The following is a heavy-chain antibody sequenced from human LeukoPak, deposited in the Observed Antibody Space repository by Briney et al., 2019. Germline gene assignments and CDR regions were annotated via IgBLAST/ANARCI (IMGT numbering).Heavy chain of an antibody. CDR3: AKDLDAQGDYGDYTPFDY. Sequence: GGSLRLSCAASGFPFSSYAMSWLRQAPGKGLEWVSAISGSGGSTYYADSVKGRFTISRDNSKNTLYLQMNSLRAEDTAVYYCAKDLDAQGDYGDYTPFDYWGQGTLVTVSS. D-gene: IGHD4-17*01. CDR2: ISGSGGST. V-gene: IGHV3-23*01. J-gene: IGHJ4*02. CDR1: GFPFSSYA.